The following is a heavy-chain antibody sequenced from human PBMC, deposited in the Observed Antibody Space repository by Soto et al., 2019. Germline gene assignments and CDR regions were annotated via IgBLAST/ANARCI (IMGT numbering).Heavy chain of an antibody. CDR3: ARAYRRSSGSYRQVDY. CDR2: IYYSGST. V-gene: IGHV4-39*01. CDR1: GGSISSSSYY. D-gene: IGHD1-26*01. J-gene: IGHJ4*02. Sequence: PSETLSLTCTVSGGSISSSSYYWGWIRQPPGKGLEWIGSIYYSGSTHYNPSLKSRVTISVDTSKNQFSLKLSSVTAADTAVYYCARAYRRSSGSYRQVDYWGQGTLVTVSS.